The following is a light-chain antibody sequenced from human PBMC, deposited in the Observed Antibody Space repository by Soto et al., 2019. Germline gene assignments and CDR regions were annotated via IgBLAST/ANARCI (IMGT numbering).Light chain of an antibody. CDR2: RAS. Sequence: EIVLTQSPGTLSLSPGERATLSCRASQSVSSSYFAWHQQTPGQAPRLLIYRASGKSTGIPDRFSGSGSATDFTLTISRLEPEDFAVYYCQQYGSSPMYTFGQGTKLEIK. J-gene: IGKJ2*01. CDR3: QQYGSSPMYT. V-gene: IGKV3-20*01. CDR1: QSVSSSY.